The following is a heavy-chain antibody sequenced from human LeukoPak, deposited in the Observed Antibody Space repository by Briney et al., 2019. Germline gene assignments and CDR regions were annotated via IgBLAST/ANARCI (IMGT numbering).Heavy chain of an antibody. Sequence: PGRSLRLSCAASGFTFSSYAMHWVRQAPGKGLEWVAVISYDGSNKYYADSVKGRFTISRDNSKNTLYLQMNSLRAEDTAVYYCARELPAIAAAGTSFDYWGQGTLVTVSS. J-gene: IGHJ4*02. CDR1: GFTFSSYA. CDR2: ISYDGSNK. CDR3: ARELPAIAAAGTSFDY. V-gene: IGHV3-30*04. D-gene: IGHD6-13*01.